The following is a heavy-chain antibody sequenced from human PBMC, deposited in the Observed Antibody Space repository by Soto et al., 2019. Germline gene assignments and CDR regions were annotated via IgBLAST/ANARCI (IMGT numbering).Heavy chain of an antibody. D-gene: IGHD3-10*01. J-gene: IGHJ4*02. V-gene: IGHV1-69*02. CDR1: GGTFSSYT. CDR3: AREYYNRSGLDF. Sequence: GASVKVSCKASGGTFSSYTISWVRQAPGQGLEWMGRIIPILGIPNYAQKFQGRVTITADKSTSTAYMELSSLRSEDTAMYYCAREYYNRSGLDFWVQGNLVTVSS. CDR2: IIPILGIP.